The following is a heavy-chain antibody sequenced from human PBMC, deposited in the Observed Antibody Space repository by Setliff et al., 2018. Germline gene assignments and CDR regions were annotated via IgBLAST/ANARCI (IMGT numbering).Heavy chain of an antibody. V-gene: IGHV1-2*04. CDR1: GYTFTGYY. J-gene: IGHJ5*02. Sequence: GASVKVSCKASGYTFTGYYMRWVRQAPGQGLEWMGWINPNSGGTNYAQKFQGWVTMTRDTSISTAYMELSRLRSDDTAVYYCARDGLGAGMLWGGSGWFDPWGQGTLVTVSS. D-gene: IGHD1-1*01. CDR3: ARDGLGAGMLWGGSGWFDP. CDR2: INPNSGGT.